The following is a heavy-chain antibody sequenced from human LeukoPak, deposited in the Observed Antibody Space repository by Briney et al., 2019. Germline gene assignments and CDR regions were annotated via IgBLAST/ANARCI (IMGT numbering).Heavy chain of an antibody. Sequence: GASVKVSCKASGYTFTSYGISWVRQAPGQGLEWMGWISAYNGNTHYAQKFQGRVTMTTDTSTNTVYMELRSLRSEDTAVYYCATEGLEVGYNWNYSRSYYYYYMDVWGKGTTVTVSS. CDR3: ATEGLEVGYNWNYSRSYYYYYMDV. CDR1: GYTFTSYG. V-gene: IGHV1-18*01. J-gene: IGHJ6*03. CDR2: ISAYNGNT. D-gene: IGHD1-7*01.